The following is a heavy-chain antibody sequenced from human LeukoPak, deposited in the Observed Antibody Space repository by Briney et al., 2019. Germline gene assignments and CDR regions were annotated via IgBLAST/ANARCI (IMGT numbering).Heavy chain of an antibody. CDR2: IYHSGTT. Sequence: PSETLSLTCAVSGYSISSGYFWGWIRQPPGKGLEWIGSIYHSGTTYYNPSLKSRVTISVDTAKNQFSLRLNSVTAADTAVYYCARPPEHRDYGAAFDWWGQGTLVTVSS. V-gene: IGHV4-38-2*01. CDR1: GYSISSGYF. CDR3: ARPPEHRDYGAAFDW. D-gene: IGHD4-17*01. J-gene: IGHJ4*02.